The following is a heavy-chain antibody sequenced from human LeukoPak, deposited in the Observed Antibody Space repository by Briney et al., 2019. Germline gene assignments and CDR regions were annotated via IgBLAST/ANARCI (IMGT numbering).Heavy chain of an antibody. CDR2: ISSNGGST. J-gene: IGHJ4*02. V-gene: IGHV3-64*02. CDR1: GFTFSSYA. Sequence: GGSLRLSCAASGFTFSSYAMHWVRQAPGKGLEYVSGISSNGGSTYYAGPVKGRFTISRDNSKNTVNLQIGSLRIEDTAVYHCARMTLYGSGTVDWGQGILVTVSS. D-gene: IGHD3-10*01. CDR3: ARMTLYGSGTVD.